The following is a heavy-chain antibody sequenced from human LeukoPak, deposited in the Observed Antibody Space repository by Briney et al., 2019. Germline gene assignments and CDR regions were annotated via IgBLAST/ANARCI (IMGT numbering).Heavy chain of an antibody. CDR2: ISGSGGST. J-gene: IGHJ6*02. D-gene: IGHD6-13*01. CDR1: GFTFSSYA. V-gene: IGHV3-23*01. Sequence: GGSLRLSCAASGFTFSSYAMSWVRQAPGKGLEWVSAISGSGGSTYYADSVKGRFTISRDNSKNTLYLQMNSLRAEDTAVYYCAKVLDKYSSSWYSLYYYGMDVWGQGTTVTVSS. CDR3: AKVLDKYSSSWYSLYYYGMDV.